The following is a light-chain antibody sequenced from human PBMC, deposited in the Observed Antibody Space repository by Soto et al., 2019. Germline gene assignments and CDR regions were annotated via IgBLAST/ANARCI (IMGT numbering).Light chain of an antibody. CDR1: QSVLYSSNNKNY. CDR2: WAS. J-gene: IGKJ1*01. CDR3: QQYYNTPWT. Sequence: DIVMTQSPDSLSVSLGWSATINCKSSQSVLYSSNNKNYLAWYQQKPGQPPNLLIYWASTRESGVPDRFSGSGSGTNFTLTISSLQAEDVAVYYCQQYYNTPWTFGQGTKVDIK. V-gene: IGKV4-1*01.